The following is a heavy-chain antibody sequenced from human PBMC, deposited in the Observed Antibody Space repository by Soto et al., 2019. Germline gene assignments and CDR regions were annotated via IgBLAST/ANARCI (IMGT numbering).Heavy chain of an antibody. Sequence: QVQLQESGPGLVKPSETLSLTCTVPGVSISSYYWSWIRQPPGKGLEWIGYLDYIGSTNYNPSLKSRVTISVDTSMNQFSLRLNSVTAADTAIYYCAREHDAFDIWGQGTMVTVSS. V-gene: IGHV4-59*01. J-gene: IGHJ3*02. CDR3: AREHDAFDI. CDR1: GVSISSYY. CDR2: LDYIGST.